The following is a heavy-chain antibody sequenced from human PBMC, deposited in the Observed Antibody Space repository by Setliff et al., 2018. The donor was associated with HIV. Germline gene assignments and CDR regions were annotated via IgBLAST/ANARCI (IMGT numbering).Heavy chain of an antibody. CDR1: GGSTSSSSYY. J-gene: IGHJ6*03. CDR3: AKQEGYCSSTRCYAGSCIWYYYMDV. V-gene: IGHV4-39*01. D-gene: IGHD2-2*01. Sequence: SQTLSLTCTVSGGSTSSSSYYWGWIRQPPGKGLEWIGSIYYSGSTYYNPSLKSRVTTSVDTSKNQFSLKLSSVTAADTAVYYCAKQEGYCSSTRCYAGSCIWYYYMDVWGKGTTVTVSS. CDR2: IYYSGST.